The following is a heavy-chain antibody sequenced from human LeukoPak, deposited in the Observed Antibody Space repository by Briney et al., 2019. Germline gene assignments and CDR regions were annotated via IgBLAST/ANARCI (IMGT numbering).Heavy chain of an antibody. CDR1: GGTFSSYA. J-gene: IGHJ4*02. CDR2: INTNTGIP. Sequence: ASVKVSCKASGGTFSSYAISWVRQAPGQGLEWMGWINTNTGIPTYAQGFTGRFVFSLDTSVSTAYLQISSLKTEDTAVYYCARVSSSGWYESGDHWGQGTLVTVSS. D-gene: IGHD6-19*01. V-gene: IGHV7-4-1*02. CDR3: ARVSSSGWYESGDH.